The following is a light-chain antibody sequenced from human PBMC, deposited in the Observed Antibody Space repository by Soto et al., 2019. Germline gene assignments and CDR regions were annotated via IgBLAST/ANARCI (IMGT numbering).Light chain of an antibody. CDR2: AAS. Sequence: DIQMTQSPSSVSASVGDRVTITCRASPGISSWLAWYQQKPGKAPKLLIYAASSLHSGVPSRFSGSGSGTDFTLTISSLQPEDFATYYCQQVNSFPRTFGQGTKLEIK. V-gene: IGKV1-12*01. CDR1: PGISSW. CDR3: QQVNSFPRT. J-gene: IGKJ1*01.